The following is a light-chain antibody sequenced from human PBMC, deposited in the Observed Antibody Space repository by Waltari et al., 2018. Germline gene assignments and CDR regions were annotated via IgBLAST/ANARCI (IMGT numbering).Light chain of an antibody. J-gene: IGKJ1*01. Sequence: EVVLTQSPGTLSLSPGESATLSCRASQSVSSSYLAWYQQKLGQAPRLLMYGASSRASGIPDRCIGSVSGTDFTLTISRLEPGDFAVYYCQQYCSSSWTFGQGTRVEI. CDR1: QSVSSSY. V-gene: IGKV3-20*01. CDR3: QQYCSSSWT. CDR2: GAS.